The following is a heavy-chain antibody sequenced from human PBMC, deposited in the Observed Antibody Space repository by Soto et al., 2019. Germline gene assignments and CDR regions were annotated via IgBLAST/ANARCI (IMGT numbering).Heavy chain of an antibody. CDR2: ISYSGST. CDR1: GGSIKNSGYY. V-gene: IGHV4-31*03. Sequence: QVQLQESGPGLVKPSQTLSLTCTVSGGSIKNSGYYWSWIRQPPEKGLEWFGYISYSGSTYYAPCLKTRVTLSVDTSNNQSSLNLTSVTAADTAVYYCGREAVTNRAFYYYVMDVWGRGTTVTVSS. D-gene: IGHD4-4*01. CDR3: GREAVTNRAFYYYVMDV. J-gene: IGHJ6*02.